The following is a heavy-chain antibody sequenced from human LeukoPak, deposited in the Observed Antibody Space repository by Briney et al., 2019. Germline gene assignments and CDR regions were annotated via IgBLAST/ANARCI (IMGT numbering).Heavy chain of an antibody. CDR1: GFTISSNY. D-gene: IGHD2-15*01. CDR3: ARTNLGSHFDY. V-gene: IGHV3-53*04. CDR2: IYSGGST. J-gene: IGHJ4*02. Sequence: GGSLRLSCAASGFTISSNYMSWVRQAPGKGLEWVSVIYSGGSTYYADSVKGRFTVSRHNSKNTLYLQMNSLRAEDTAVYYCARTNLGSHFDYWGQGTLVTVSS.